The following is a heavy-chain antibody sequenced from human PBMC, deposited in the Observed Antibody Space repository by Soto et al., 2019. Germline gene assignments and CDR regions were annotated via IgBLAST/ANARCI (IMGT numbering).Heavy chain of an antibody. CDR1: GGSIGTSAYY. J-gene: IGHJ5*02. V-gene: IGHV4-39*01. CDR3: SRRAPEGFDP. CDR2: INHSGNT. Sequence: SETLSLTCAVSGGSIGTSAYYWGWIRQAPGKGLEWIGSINHSGNTYLSPSLKDRVTMSVDTSKNSFSLKLRSATAADTGLYYCSRRAPEGFDPWGQGTLVTVYS.